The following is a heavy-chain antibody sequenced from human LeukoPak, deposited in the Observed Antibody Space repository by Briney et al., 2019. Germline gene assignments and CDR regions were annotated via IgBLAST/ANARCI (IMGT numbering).Heavy chain of an antibody. CDR2: INWNGGST. Sequence: GGSLRLSCATSGFTFSNYWMHWVRQAPGKGLEWVSGINWNGGSTGYADSVKGRFTISRDNAKNSLYLQMNSLRAEDTALYYCARASSGELLSGFAYWGQGTLVTVSS. V-gene: IGHV3-20*04. CDR1: GFTFSNYW. J-gene: IGHJ4*02. D-gene: IGHD3-10*01. CDR3: ARASSGELLSGFAY.